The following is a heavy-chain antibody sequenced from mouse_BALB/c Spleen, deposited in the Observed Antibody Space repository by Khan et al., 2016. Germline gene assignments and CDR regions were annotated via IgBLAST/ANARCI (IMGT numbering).Heavy chain of an antibody. CDR2: IDPANGNT. V-gene: IGHV14-3*02. Sequence: VQLQQSGAELVKPGASVKLSCTASGFNIKDTYMHWVKQRPEQGPEWIGRIDPANGNTQYDPKFQGKATITADTSSNTAYLQLSSRTSEDTAVYYCARSPYDYDVGFAYWGQGTLVTVSA. CDR3: ARSPYDYDVGFAY. J-gene: IGHJ3*01. D-gene: IGHD2-4*01. CDR1: GFNIKDTY.